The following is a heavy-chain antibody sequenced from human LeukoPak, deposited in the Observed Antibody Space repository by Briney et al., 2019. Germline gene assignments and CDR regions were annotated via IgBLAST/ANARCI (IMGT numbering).Heavy chain of an antibody. CDR1: GGSFSGYY. Sequence: SETLSLTCAVYGGSFSGYYWSWIRQPPGKGLEWIGEINHSGSTNYNPSLKSRVTISVDTSKRQFSLKLSSVTAADTAVYYCARAARAVPGTCNWFDPWGQGTLVTVSS. J-gene: IGHJ5*02. D-gene: IGHD6-13*01. CDR2: INHSGST. CDR3: ARAARAVPGTCNWFDP. V-gene: IGHV4-34*01.